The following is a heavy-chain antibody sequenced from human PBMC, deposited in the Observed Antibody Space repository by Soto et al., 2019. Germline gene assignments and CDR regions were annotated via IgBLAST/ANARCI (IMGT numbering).Heavy chain of an antibody. V-gene: IGHV1-18*04. CDR3: AREGSGTTVYYGMDV. D-gene: IGHD1-7*01. CDR1: GYTFTNYG. Sequence: ASVKVSCKASGYTFTNYGISWVRQAPGQGLEWMGWNSVYNGNTNYAQKIQGRVTMTTDTSTTTAYMELRSLRSDDTAVYYCAREGSGTTVYYGMDVWGQGTTVTVSS. CDR2: NSVYNGNT. J-gene: IGHJ6*02.